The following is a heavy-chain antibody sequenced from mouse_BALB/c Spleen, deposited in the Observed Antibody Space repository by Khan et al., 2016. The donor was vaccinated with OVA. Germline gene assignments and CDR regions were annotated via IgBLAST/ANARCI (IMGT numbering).Heavy chain of an antibody. CDR3: TESLFLYYFDY. D-gene: IGHD6-1*01. CDR1: GFTFSNYA. J-gene: IGHJ2*01. Sequence: EVQLVESGGGLVKPGGSLKLSCEASGFTFSNYAMSWVRQTPETRLEWVASISSGGFTYYPDSVKGRLTISRDKARDILYLQMSSLRSEETAIYYCTESLFLYYFDYWVPGTTLAVSS. CDR2: ISSGGFT. V-gene: IGHV5-6-5*01.